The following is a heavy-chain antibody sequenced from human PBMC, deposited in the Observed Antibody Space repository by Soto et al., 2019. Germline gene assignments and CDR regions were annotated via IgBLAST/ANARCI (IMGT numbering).Heavy chain of an antibody. CDR1: GFTFSSYS. J-gene: IGHJ4*02. CDR3: TRVRQLGLDY. CDR2: ISSGSSTI. D-gene: IGHD1-1*01. Sequence: EVQLVDSGGGLVQPGGSLRLSCAASGFTFSSYSMIWVRQAPGKGLEWVSYISSGSSTIYYADSVKGRFTVSRDNAKNSLYLQMNSLRDEATAVYYCTRVRQLGLDYWGKGTLVTVSS. V-gene: IGHV3-48*02.